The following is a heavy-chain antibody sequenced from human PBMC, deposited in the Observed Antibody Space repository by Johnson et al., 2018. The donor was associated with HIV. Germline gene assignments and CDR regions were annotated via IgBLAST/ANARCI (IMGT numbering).Heavy chain of an antibody. D-gene: IGHD1-26*01. J-gene: IGHJ3*02. CDR3: AKGRPGIGLMSFDI. V-gene: IGHV3-23*04. CDR2: ISGSGGST. CDR1: GFTFSNYA. Sequence: VQLVESGGGLVQPGGSLRLSCAASGFTFSNYAMTWVRQAPGKGLEWVSGISGSGGSTYYADSVKGRFTISRDNSKNTLYMKMNGLRAEDTALYYCAKGRPGIGLMSFDIWGQGTMVTVSS.